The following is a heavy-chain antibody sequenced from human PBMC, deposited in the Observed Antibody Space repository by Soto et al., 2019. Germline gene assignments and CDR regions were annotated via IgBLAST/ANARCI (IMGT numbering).Heavy chain of an antibody. D-gene: IGHD6-13*01. Sequence: GESLKISCKGSGYSFSTYWIAWVRQMPGKGLEWLGIIYPGDSDTRYSPSFQGQVIISADKSISTAYLQWSSLKASDTAMYYCARRIAAIHYYGMDVWGQGTTVTVSS. CDR1: GYSFSTYW. CDR2: IYPGDSDT. J-gene: IGHJ6*02. V-gene: IGHV5-51*01. CDR3: ARRIAAIHYYGMDV.